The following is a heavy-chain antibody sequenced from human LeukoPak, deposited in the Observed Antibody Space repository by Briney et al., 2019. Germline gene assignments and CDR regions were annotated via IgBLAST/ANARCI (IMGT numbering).Heavy chain of an antibody. CDR1: GGSISSSNW. J-gene: IGHJ6*03. D-gene: IGHD3-10*01. Sequence: PSETLSLTCAVSGGSISSSNWWSWVRRPPGKGLERIGEIYHSGSTNYNPSLKSRVTISVDKSKNQFSLKLSSVTAADTAVYYCARTMVFNYYYYMDVWGKGTTVTVSS. CDR2: IYHSGST. CDR3: ARTMVFNYYYYMDV. V-gene: IGHV4-4*02.